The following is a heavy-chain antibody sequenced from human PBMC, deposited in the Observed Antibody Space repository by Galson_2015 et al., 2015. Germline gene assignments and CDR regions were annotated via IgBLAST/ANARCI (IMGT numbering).Heavy chain of an antibody. CDR2: INHSGST. CDR1: GGSFSGYY. Sequence: ETLSLTCAVYGGSFSGYYWSWIRQPPGKGLEWIGEINHSGSTNYNPSLKSRVTISVDTSKNQFSLKLSSVTAADTAVYYCARGQIRSGGDYVFDYWGQGTLVTVSS. D-gene: IGHD4-17*01. J-gene: IGHJ4*02. CDR3: ARGQIRSGGDYVFDY. V-gene: IGHV4-34*01.